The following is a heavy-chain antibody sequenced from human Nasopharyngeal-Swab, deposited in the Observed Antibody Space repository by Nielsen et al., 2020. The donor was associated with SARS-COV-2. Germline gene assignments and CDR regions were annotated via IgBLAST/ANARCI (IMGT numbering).Heavy chain of an antibody. CDR2: TYYRSKWYN. CDR3: ARIYPRGRWFDP. Sequence: CGISGDSVSSNRAAWNWIRQSPSRGLEWLGRTYYRSKWYNDYAVSVKSRITINPDTSKNQFSLQLNSVTPEDTAVYYCARIYPRGRWFDPWGQGTLVTVSS. D-gene: IGHD3-10*01. CDR1: GDSVSSNRAA. J-gene: IGHJ5*02. V-gene: IGHV6-1*01.